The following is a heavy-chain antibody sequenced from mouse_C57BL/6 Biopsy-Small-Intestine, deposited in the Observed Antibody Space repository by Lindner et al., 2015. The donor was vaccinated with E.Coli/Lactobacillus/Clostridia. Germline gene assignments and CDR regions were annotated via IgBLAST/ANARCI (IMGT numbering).Heavy chain of an antibody. V-gene: IGHV1-22*01. CDR2: INPNNGGT. CDR3: AIYYYGSSYAY. D-gene: IGHD1-1*01. CDR1: GYTFTDYN. J-gene: IGHJ3*01. Sequence: VQLQESGPEPVEPGASVKMSCKASGYTFTDYNMHWVKQSHGKSLEWIGYINPNNGGTSYNQKFKGKATLTVNKSSSTAYMELRSLTSEDSAVYYCAIYYYGSSYAYWGQGTLVTVSA.